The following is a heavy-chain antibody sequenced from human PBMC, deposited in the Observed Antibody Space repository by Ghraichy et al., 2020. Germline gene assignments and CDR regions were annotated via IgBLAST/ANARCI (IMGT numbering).Heavy chain of an antibody. V-gene: IGHV5-51*01. J-gene: IGHJ4*02. CDR1: GYSFTTYW. Sequence: GGSLNISCKGSGYSFTTYWIVWVRQMPGKGLECMGIIYPGDSATRYSPSFQGQVTISADKSINTASLQWSSLKASDTAMYYCARLSGSSFIDYWGQGTLVTVSS. CDR3: ARLSGSSFIDY. CDR2: IYPGDSAT. D-gene: IGHD1-26*01.